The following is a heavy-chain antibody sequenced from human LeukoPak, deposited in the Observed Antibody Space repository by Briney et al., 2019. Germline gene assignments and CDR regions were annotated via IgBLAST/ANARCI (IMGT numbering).Heavy chain of an antibody. V-gene: IGHV4-61*02. CDR2: IYTSGST. D-gene: IGHD3-16*02. CDR1: GNSISSGDCY. CDR3: ARDENGYVWGSFRA. Sequence: PSETLSLTCTVSGNSISSGDCYWSWIRQPAGKGLEWIGRIYTSGSTTYNPSLKSRVTISGDTSKNQFSLKLSSVTAADTAVYYCARDENGYVWGSFRAWGQGTLVTVSS. J-gene: IGHJ5*02.